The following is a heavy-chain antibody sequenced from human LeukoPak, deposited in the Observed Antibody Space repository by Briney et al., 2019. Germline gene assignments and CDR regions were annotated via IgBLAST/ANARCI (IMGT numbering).Heavy chain of an antibody. CDR1: GFTFGDYY. Sequence: PGRSLTPSCAPSGFTFGDYYMSWIRQAPGKWLGWVSYIRSSGTTISYADSVKGRFTSSRDNAKNSLYLQMNSLRAEDTAVYYCARDRYYDSSGYYGVYGLYFDYWGQGTLVTVSS. J-gene: IGHJ4*02. V-gene: IGHV3-11*01. D-gene: IGHD3-22*01. CDR2: IRSSGTTI. CDR3: ARDRYYDSSGYYGVYGLYFDY.